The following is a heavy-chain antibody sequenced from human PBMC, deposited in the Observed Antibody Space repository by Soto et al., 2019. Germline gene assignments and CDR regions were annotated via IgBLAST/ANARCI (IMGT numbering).Heavy chain of an antibody. CDR2: ISSSSSYI. CDR1: GFTFSSYS. V-gene: IGHV3-21*01. J-gene: IGHJ6*02. Sequence: GGSLRLSCAASGFTFSSYSMNWVRQAPGKGLEWVSSISSSSSYIYYADSVKGRFTISRDNAKNSLYLQMNSLRAEDTAVYYCARFGESVGYYYGMDVWGQGTTVTVSS. D-gene: IGHD3-10*01. CDR3: ARFGESVGYYYGMDV.